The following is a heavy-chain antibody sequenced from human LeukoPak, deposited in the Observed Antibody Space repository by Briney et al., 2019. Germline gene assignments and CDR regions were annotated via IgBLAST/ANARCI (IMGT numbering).Heavy chain of an antibody. V-gene: IGHV7-4-1*02. CDR2: INTNTGNP. CDR1: GYTFTSHY. J-gene: IGHJ5*02. Sequence: ASVKVSCKASGYTFTSHYMHWVRQAPGQGLEWVGWINTNTGNPTYAQGFTGRFVFSLDTSVSTAYLQISSLKAEDTAVYYCAREEGAAAGTFKFDPWGQGTLVTVSS. D-gene: IGHD6-13*01. CDR3: AREEGAAAGTFKFDP.